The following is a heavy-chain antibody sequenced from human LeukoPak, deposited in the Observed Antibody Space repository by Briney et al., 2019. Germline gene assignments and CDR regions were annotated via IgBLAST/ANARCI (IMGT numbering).Heavy chain of an antibody. D-gene: IGHD2-15*01. Sequence: ASVKVSCKASGGTFSSYAISRVRQAPGQGLEWMGRIIPIFGTANYAQKFQGRVTITTDESTSTAYMELSSLRSEDTAVYYCARWGIVVVVAATDARGFDPWGQGTLVTVSS. CDR3: ARWGIVVVVAATDARGFDP. CDR1: GGTFSSYA. V-gene: IGHV1-69*05. J-gene: IGHJ5*02. CDR2: IIPIFGTA.